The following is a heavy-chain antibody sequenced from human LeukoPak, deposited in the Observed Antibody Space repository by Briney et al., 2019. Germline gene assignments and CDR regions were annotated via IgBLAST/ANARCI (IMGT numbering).Heavy chain of an antibody. CDR1: GFPFSSYA. D-gene: IGHD5-12*01. CDR2: ISYDGSNK. Sequence: GGSLRLSCAASGFPFSSYAMHWARQAPGKGLEWVAVISYDGSNKYYADSVKGRFTISRDNSKNTLYLQMNSLRAEDTAVYYCARDGSGQTHYYYMDVWGKGTTVTVSS. CDR3: ARDGSGQTHYYYMDV. V-gene: IGHV3-30*04. J-gene: IGHJ6*03.